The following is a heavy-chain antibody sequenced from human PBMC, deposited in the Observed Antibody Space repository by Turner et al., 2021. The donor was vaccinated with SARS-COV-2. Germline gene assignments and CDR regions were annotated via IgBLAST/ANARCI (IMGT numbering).Heavy chain of an antibody. Sequence: EVQLVESGGVVVQPGGSLRLSCAASGFTFEDYTMHWVRQAPGKGLECVSLISWYGDTTYYVDSVKGRFTISRDNSKNSLYLQMNSLRTEDTALYYCVKDLGYSAMDVWGQGTTVTISS. CDR3: VKDLGYSAMDV. V-gene: IGHV3-43*01. CDR2: ISWYGDTT. CDR1: GFTFEDYT. J-gene: IGHJ6*02.